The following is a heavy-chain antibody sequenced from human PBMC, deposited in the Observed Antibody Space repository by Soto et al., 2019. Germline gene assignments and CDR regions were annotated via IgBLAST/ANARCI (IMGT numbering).Heavy chain of an antibody. CDR3: ALAPIAVAGSVGGN. V-gene: IGHV1-46*01. D-gene: IGHD6-19*01. Sequence: QGQLVQSGAEVKKPEASVKVSCKESGYTFTSYYIHWGRQAPGQGLEWMGIINPSGGSTSYAQKLQGRVTMTRDTSTSTVYMELSSLRSEDTAVYYCALAPIAVAGSVGGNWGQGTLVTVSS. J-gene: IGHJ4*02. CDR2: INPSGGST. CDR1: GYTFTSYY.